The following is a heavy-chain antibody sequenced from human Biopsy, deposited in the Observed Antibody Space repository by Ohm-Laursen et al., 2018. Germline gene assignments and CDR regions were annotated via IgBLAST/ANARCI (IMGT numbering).Heavy chain of an antibody. D-gene: IGHD3-22*01. CDR3: ARGDYFDSNGYFWFDP. CDR1: GFTFSSHA. Sequence: SLRLSCAASGFTFSSHAMSWVRQAPGKGLECVSVINGSGGSTYYADPVKGRFTISRDNSKNTLYLQMDSLRADDTAVYYCARGDYFDSNGYFWFDPWGQGTLVTASS. J-gene: IGHJ5*02. CDR2: INGSGGST. V-gene: IGHV3-23*01.